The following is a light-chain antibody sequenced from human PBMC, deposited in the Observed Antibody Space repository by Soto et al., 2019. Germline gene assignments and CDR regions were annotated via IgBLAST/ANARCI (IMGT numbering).Light chain of an antibody. CDR2: AAS. V-gene: IGKV1-39*01. Sequence: DIQMAQSPSSLSASVGDRVTITCRARQSINNYLNWYQQKPGKAPKVLIYAASSLQSGVPSRFSGIGSGTDFTLSISSLQPEDFATYYCQQSYSGPLTFGGGTKVDIK. CDR3: QQSYSGPLT. CDR1: QSINNY. J-gene: IGKJ4*01.